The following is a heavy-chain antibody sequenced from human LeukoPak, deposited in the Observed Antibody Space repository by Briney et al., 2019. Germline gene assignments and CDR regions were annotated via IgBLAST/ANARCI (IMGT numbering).Heavy chain of an antibody. CDR3: TRATGTTGEVKFDP. V-gene: IGHV4-4*07. J-gene: IGHJ5*02. CDR2: IYTSGST. CDR1: GNSFGDYY. Sequence: SESLSLTCNVSGNSFGDYYRSWIRQPAGQGLEWIGCIYTSGSTTYYPSLKSRVTMSVDTSKGQFSLNLMSVTGADTAVYYCTRATGTTGEVKFDPWGQGTLVTVSS. D-gene: IGHD4-17*01.